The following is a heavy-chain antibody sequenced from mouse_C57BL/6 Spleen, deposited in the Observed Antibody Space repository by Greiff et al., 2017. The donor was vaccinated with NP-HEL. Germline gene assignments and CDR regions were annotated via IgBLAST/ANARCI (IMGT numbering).Heavy chain of an antibody. Sequence: QVQLKQSGPELVKPGASVKISCKASGYAFSSSWMNWVKQRPGKGLEWIGRIYPGDGDTNYNGKFKGKATLTADKSSSTAYMQLSSLTSEDSAVYFCATLYGNRYFDVWGTGTTVTVSS. V-gene: IGHV1-82*01. CDR3: ATLYGNRYFDV. CDR1: GYAFSSSW. J-gene: IGHJ1*03. CDR2: IYPGDGDT. D-gene: IGHD2-1*01.